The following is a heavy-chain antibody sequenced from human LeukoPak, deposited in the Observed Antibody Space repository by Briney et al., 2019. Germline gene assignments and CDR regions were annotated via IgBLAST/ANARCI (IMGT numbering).Heavy chain of an antibody. Sequence: GGSLRLSCTASGLSFSSYNMNWVRQAPGKGPEWVAYITANNTTKYYADSVKGRFTISRDNAKNSLYLQMNSLRAEDTAVYYCARTGTSWSLDYWGQGTLVTVSS. CDR1: GLSFSSYN. CDR2: ITANNTTK. J-gene: IGHJ4*02. V-gene: IGHV3-48*04. CDR3: ARTGTSWSLDY. D-gene: IGHD2-2*01.